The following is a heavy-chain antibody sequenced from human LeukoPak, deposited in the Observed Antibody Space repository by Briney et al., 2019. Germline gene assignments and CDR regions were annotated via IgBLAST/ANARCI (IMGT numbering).Heavy chain of an antibody. J-gene: IGHJ6*03. CDR3: ARDGGGQLVYYYYYMDV. Sequence: GGSLRLSCAASGFTFSSYAVHWVRQAPGKGLEWVAVISYDGSDKYYADSVKGRFTISRDNSKNTLYLQMNSLRAEDTAVYYCARDGGGQLVYYYYYMDVWGKGTTVTVSS. CDR2: ISYDGSDK. V-gene: IGHV3-30-3*01. CDR1: GFTFSSYA. D-gene: IGHD6-6*01.